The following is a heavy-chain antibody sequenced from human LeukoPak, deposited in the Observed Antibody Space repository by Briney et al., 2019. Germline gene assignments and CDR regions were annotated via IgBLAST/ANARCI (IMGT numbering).Heavy chain of an antibody. V-gene: IGHV3-23*01. CDR3: AKDYSNYNYFDY. Sequence: GFTXSSYXXSWVRQAPGKGLXWVSGISGSGGSTYYGDSVKGRFNISRDNCKNRLYLQMNSLRAEDTAVYYCAKDYSNYNYFDYWGQGTLVTVSS. CDR1: GFTXSSYX. CDR2: ISGSGGST. J-gene: IGHJ4*02. D-gene: IGHD4-11*01.